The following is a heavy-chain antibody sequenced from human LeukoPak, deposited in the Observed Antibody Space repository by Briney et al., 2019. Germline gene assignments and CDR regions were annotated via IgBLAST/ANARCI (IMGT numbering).Heavy chain of an antibody. CDR1: GFTFSSYA. J-gene: IGHJ4*02. CDR3: ARLFGWGYSYGLDY. CDR2: ISGSGGST. D-gene: IGHD5-18*01. Sequence: GGSLRLSCAASGFTFSSYAMSWVRQAPGKGLEWVSAISGSGGSTYYADSVKGRFTISRDNSKNTVYLQMSSLRPEDTAMYYCARLFGWGYSYGLDYWGQGTLVTVSS. V-gene: IGHV3-23*01.